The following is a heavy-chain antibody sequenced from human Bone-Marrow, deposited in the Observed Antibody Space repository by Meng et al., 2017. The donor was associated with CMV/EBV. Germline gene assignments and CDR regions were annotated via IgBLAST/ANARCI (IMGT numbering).Heavy chain of an antibody. J-gene: IGHJ4*02. CDR2: TYYRSKWYN. Sequence: QGPLTQSGPGLVKPSKTLSPTWAFSGDSVSSNSAAWNWIRQSPSRGLEWLGRTYYRSKWYNDYAVSVKSRITINPDTSKNQFSLQLNSVTPEDTAVYYCARVGSSTSCYECYFDYWGQGTLVTVSS. CDR1: GDSVSSNSAA. CDR3: ARVGSSTSCYECYFDY. D-gene: IGHD2-2*01. V-gene: IGHV6-1*01.